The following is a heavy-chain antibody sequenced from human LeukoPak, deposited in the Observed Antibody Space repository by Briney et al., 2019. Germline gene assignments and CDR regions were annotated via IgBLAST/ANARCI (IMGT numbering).Heavy chain of an antibody. CDR1: GYTLTELS. CDR3: ATWIQLWSTGTFDY. Sequence: ASVKVSCKVPGYTLTELSMHWVRQAPGKGLEWMGGFDPEDGETIYAQKFQGRVTMTEDTSTDTAYMELSSLRSEDTAVYYCATWIQLWSTGTFDYWGQGTLVTVSS. J-gene: IGHJ4*02. D-gene: IGHD5-18*01. V-gene: IGHV1-24*01. CDR2: FDPEDGET.